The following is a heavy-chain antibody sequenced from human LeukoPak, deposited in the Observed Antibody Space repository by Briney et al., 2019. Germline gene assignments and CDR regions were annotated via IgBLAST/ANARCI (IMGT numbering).Heavy chain of an antibody. J-gene: IGHJ4*02. CDR2: IYHSGST. V-gene: IGHV4-38-2*02. CDR3: ARSSLRRFPNYYEDY. CDR1: GYSISSGYY. D-gene: IGHD3-22*01. Sequence: PSETLSLTCTVSGYSISSGYYWGWIRQPPGKGLEWIGSIYHSGSTHYNPSLKSRVTISVDTSKNQFSLKLSSVTAADTAVYYCARSSLRRFPNYYEDYWGQGTLVTVSS.